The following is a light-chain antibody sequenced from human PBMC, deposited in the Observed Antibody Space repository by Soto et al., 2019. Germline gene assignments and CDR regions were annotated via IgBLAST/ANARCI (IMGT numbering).Light chain of an antibody. CDR2: GAS. Sequence: EIVMTQSPATLSVSPGERATLSCRASQSVRNNYLAWYQKKPGQAPRLLIFGASIRATGIPDRFSGSGSGTDFTLTISRLEPEDFAVFYCHQYDGAPHTFGQGTKVDIK. CDR3: HQYDGAPHT. J-gene: IGKJ2*01. CDR1: QSVRNNY. V-gene: IGKV3-20*01.